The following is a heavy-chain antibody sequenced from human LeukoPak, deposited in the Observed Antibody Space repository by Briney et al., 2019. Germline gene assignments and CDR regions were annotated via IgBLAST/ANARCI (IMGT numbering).Heavy chain of an antibody. CDR3: ARDGYETYYYGSGSYSNWFDP. Sequence: SVKVSCKASVGTFSSYTISWVRQAPGQGREWMGRIIPILGISNYAQKFQGRVTIIADKSTSTASLELRRMRSENTAVYYCARDGYETYYYGSGSYSNWFDPWGQGTLVTVSS. J-gene: IGHJ5*02. CDR2: IIPILGIS. CDR1: VGTFSSYT. V-gene: IGHV1-69*04. D-gene: IGHD3-10*01.